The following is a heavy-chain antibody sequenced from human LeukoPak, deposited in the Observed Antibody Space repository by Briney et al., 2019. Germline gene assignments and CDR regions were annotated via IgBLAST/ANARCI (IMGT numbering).Heavy chain of an antibody. CDR3: VRDLGISGWYAPPLGYFDS. CDR2: INPNSGGT. V-gene: IGHV1-2*02. CDR1: GYTFTGYY. J-gene: IGHJ4*02. D-gene: IGHD6-19*01. Sequence: ASVKVSCKASGYTFTGYYMHWVRQAPGQGLEWMGWINPNSGGTNYAQKFQDRVTMTRDTSISSTYMELSRLKSDATAVYYCVRDLGISGWYAPPLGYFDSWGQGTLVTVSS.